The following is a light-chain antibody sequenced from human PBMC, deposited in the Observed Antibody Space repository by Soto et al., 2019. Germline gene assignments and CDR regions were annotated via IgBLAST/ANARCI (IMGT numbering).Light chain of an antibody. J-gene: IGKJ3*01. CDR1: RDVGSD. Sequence: QMTQSPSSLSASVGEKIIITCRASRDVGSDVSWYQQKPGQAPKLLIYAASNLYTGVPSRFSGSRSGTEFTLTISSLQPEDFSVYYCHQYGTAPLTFGPGTKVDIK. V-gene: IGKV1-17*01. CDR2: AAS. CDR3: HQYGTAPLT.